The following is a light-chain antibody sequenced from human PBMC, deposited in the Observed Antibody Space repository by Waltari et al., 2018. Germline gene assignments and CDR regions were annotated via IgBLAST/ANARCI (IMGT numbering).Light chain of an antibody. CDR3: SSYAGSNNLV. CDR1: SSHVGGYNY. V-gene: IGLV2-8*01. J-gene: IGLJ2*01. CDR2: EVS. Sequence: QSVLTQPPSASGSPGQSVTISCTGTSSHVGGYNYVSWYQQHPGKAPKLMMYEVSKRPSGVPDRFSGSRSGNTASLTVSGLQAEDEADYYCSSYAGSNNLVFGGGTKLTVL.